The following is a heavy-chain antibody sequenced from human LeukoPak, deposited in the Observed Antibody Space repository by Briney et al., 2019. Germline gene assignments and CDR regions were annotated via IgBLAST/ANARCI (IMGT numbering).Heavy chain of an antibody. CDR1: GYTFTGYY. CDR3: ARDALDSSGYYEDNWFDP. J-gene: IGHJ5*02. V-gene: IGHV1-2*02. D-gene: IGHD3-22*01. CDR2: INPNSGGT. Sequence: ASVKVSCKASGYTFTGYYLHWVRQAPGQGLELMGWINPNSGGTTYAQKFQGRVTMTRDTSVSAAYMELSSLKSDDTAVYYCARDALDSSGYYEDNWFDPWGQGTLVTVSS.